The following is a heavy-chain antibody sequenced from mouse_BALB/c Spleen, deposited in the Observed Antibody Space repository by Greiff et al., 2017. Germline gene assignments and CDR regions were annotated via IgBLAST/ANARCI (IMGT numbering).Heavy chain of an antibody. CDR1: GYTFTDYY. V-gene: IGHV1-84*02. CDR3: ARGAYYGNSFAY. J-gene: IGHJ3*01. Sequence: QVQLKESGPELVKPGASVKISCKASGYTFTDYYINWVKQKPGQGLEWIGWIYPGSGNTRYNEKFKGKATLTVDTSSSTAYMQLSSLTSEDTAVYFCARGAYYGNSFAYWGQGTLVTVSA. CDR2: IYPGSGNT. D-gene: IGHD2-10*01.